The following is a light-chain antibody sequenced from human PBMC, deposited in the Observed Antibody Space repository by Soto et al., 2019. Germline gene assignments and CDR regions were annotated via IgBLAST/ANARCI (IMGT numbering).Light chain of an antibody. V-gene: IGKV3-20*01. J-gene: IGKJ1*01. CDR1: PSVTNY. Sequence: EIVLTQSPDTLSLSPGERATLTCRASPSVTNYIAWYQKKPGQDPRLLIYGASSRATGIPDRFSGSGSGTDFNLTISRLETEDFAVYDCQQYGSSAWTFGQGTKVDIK. CDR2: GAS. CDR3: QQYGSSAWT.